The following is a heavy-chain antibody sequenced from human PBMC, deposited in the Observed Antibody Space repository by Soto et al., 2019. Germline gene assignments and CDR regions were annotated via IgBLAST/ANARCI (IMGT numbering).Heavy chain of an antibody. J-gene: IGHJ6*02. CDR1: GFTFSNYA. V-gene: IGHV3-30*04. CDR3: ERDRGRTAAGGYHYYQYGMDV. CDR2: MSYDENDK. Sequence: QVQLVESGGGVVQPGRSLRLSCAASGFTFSNYAMHWVRQAPGKVLEWVAGMSYDENDKYYAATVKGRLTISRDNSKNMLYLQMKSLRPEDTTVYYCERDRGRTAAGGYHYYQYGMDVWGQGTTVIVSS. D-gene: IGHD6-13*01.